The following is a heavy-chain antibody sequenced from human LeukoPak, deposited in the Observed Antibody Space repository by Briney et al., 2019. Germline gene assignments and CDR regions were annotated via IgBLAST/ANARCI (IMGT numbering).Heavy chain of an antibody. CDR1: GFTFSSYE. CDR3: ARDRGDDYFDY. D-gene: IGHD4-17*01. CDR2: ITSSSSVI. Sequence: GGSLRLSCAASGFTFSSYEMNWVRQAPGKGLEWISFITSSSSVIYYADSVKGRFTISRDNAKKSLYLQMNSLRAEDTAVYYCARDRGDDYFDYWGQGTLVTVSS. V-gene: IGHV3-48*01. J-gene: IGHJ4*02.